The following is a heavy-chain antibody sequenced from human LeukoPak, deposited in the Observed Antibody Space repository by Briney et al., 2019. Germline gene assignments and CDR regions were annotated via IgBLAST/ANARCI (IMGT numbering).Heavy chain of an antibody. CDR1: GFTFSSYE. J-gene: IGHJ3*02. CDR2: ISSSGSTI. Sequence: PGGSLRLSCAASGFTFSSYEMNWVRQAPGKGLEWVSYISSSGSTIYYADSVKGRFTISRDNSKNTLYLQMNSLRAEDTAVYYCAKSQYYYDSSGYHDAFDIWGQGTMVTVSS. CDR3: AKSQYYYDSSGYHDAFDI. D-gene: IGHD3-22*01. V-gene: IGHV3-48*03.